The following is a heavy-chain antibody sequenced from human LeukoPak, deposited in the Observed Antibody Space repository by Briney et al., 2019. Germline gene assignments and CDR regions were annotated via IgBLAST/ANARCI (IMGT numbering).Heavy chain of an antibody. D-gene: IGHD3-22*01. CDR3: ARSGVSYYYDSSPQDS. CDR1: GGSISSGSYY. V-gene: IGHV4-61*02. CDR2: IYTSGRT. Sequence: PSETLSLTCTVSGGSISSGSYYWSWIRQPAGKGLEWIGRIYTSGRTNYNPSLKSRVTISVDTSKNQFSLKLSSVTAADTAVYYCARSGVSYYYDSSPQDSWGQGTLVTVSS. J-gene: IGHJ4*02.